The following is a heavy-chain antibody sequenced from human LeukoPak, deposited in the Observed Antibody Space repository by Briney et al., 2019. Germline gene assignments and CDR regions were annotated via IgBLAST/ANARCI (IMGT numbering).Heavy chain of an antibody. CDR2: MNPNSGNT. J-gene: IGHJ4*02. D-gene: IGHD2-15*01. CDR3: ARFSRYCSGGSCYPADY. CDR1: GYTFTSYD. V-gene: IGHV1-8*01. Sequence: VASVKVSCKASGYTFTSYDINWVRQATGQGLEWMGWMNPNSGNTGYAQKFQGRVTMTRNTSISTAYMELSSLRSEDTAVYYCARFSRYCSGGSCYPADYWGQGTLVTVSS.